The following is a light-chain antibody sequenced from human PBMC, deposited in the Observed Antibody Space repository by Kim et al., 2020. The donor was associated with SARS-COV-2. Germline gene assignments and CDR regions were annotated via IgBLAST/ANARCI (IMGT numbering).Light chain of an antibody. CDR2: DAS. Sequence: EIVLTQSPGTLSLSPGERATLSCRASQSVSSNYLAWYQQKPGQAPRLLIYDASNRATGIPDRFSGSGSETDFTLTISRLEPEDFAVYCYQQSSTLLTFGQGTKLEI. CDR1: QSVSSNY. CDR3: QQSSTLLT. V-gene: IGKV3-20*01. J-gene: IGKJ2*01.